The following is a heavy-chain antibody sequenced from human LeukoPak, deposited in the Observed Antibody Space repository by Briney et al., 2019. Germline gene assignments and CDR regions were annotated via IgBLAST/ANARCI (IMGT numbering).Heavy chain of an antibody. D-gene: IGHD6-13*01. J-gene: IGHJ5*02. CDR1: GYSFTNYW. CDR3: ACRDLSSTWSYP. CDR2: IYPGDSRV. Sequence: SGESLKISCKGVGYSFTNYWIGWVRPMPGKGMEWMGVIYPGDSRVRYNPSFQGQVTISVDKSVSTAYLQWISLKASDTAMYYCACRDLSSTWSYPWGQGTLVTVSS. V-gene: IGHV5-51*01.